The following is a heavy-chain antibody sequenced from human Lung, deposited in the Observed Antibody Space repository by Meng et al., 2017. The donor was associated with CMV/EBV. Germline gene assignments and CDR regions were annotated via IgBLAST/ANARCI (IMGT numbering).Heavy chain of an antibody. CDR1: GFTFSGYA. Sequence: GESLKISCAASGFTFSGYAMHWVRQAPGKGLEWVSFLRYDGSKKHYADSVKGRFTISRDNSENTLYLQMNSLRPEDTAMYYCAKTGSGCCVDAWGQGTLVTVSS. J-gene: IGHJ5*02. V-gene: IGHV3-30*02. CDR2: LRYDGSKK. CDR3: AKTGSGCCVDA. D-gene: IGHD1-26*01.